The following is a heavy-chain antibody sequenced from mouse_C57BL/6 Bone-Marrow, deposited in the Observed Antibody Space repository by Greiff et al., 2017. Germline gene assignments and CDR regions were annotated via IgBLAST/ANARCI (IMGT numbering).Heavy chain of an antibody. V-gene: IGHV1-63*01. CDR1: GYTFTHYW. CDR3: ATYYSNYAQYMAY. J-gene: IGHJ4*01. Sequence: QVQLQQSGAELVRPGTSVKMSCQASGYTFTHYWIGWAKQRPGNGLEWIGDIYPGNGYTNYNEQFKGKATLTADKSSSTAYMQVISLTSEDSAIYYCATYYSNYAQYMAYWGQGTSVTVSS. D-gene: IGHD2-5*01. CDR2: IYPGNGYT.